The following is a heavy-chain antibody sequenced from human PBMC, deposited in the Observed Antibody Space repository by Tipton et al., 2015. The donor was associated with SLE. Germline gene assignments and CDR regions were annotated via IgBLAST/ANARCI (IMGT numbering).Heavy chain of an antibody. V-gene: IGHV3-21*01. D-gene: IGHD2-2*01. CDR2: ISSTSSYI. CDR1: GFTFSSYS. CDR3: ASAERITRDAFDI. Sequence: SLRLSCAASGFTFSSYSMNWVRQAPGKGLEWVSSISSTSSYIYYADSVKGRFTISRDNAKTSLCLQMNSLRAEDTAVYYCASAERITRDAFDIWGQGTMVTVSS. J-gene: IGHJ3*02.